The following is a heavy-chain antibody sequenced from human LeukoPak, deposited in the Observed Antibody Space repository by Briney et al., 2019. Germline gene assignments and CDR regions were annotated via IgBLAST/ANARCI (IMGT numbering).Heavy chain of an antibody. J-gene: IGHJ4*02. CDR3: ARAIRRPFLEWLTIYYFDY. V-gene: IGHV1-8*01. CDR1: GYTFTSYD. Sequence: ASVKVSCKXSGYTFTSYDINWVRQSTGQGLEWMGWMNRNSGNTGYSQKFQGGVTMTRNTSISTAYMELSSLRSEDTAVYYCARAIRRPFLEWLTIYYFDYWGQGTLVTVSS. D-gene: IGHD3-3*01. CDR2: MNRNSGNT.